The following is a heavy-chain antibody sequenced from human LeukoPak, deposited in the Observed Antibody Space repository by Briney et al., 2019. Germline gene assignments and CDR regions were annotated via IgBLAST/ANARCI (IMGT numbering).Heavy chain of an antibody. J-gene: IGHJ4*02. CDR1: GFPFSSYA. CDR2: ITNSGGTT. Sequence: GGSLRLSCAASGFPFSSYAMSWVRQAPGKGLEWVSPITNSGGTTYYADSVKGRFTISRDNSKNTLYLQMNSLRAEDTAVYYCAKGASYFDYWGQGTLVTVS. V-gene: IGHV3-23*01. CDR3: AKGASYFDY.